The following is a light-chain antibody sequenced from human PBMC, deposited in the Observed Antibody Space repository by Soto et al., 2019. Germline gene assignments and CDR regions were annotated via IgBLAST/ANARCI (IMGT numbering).Light chain of an antibody. Sequence: ESVLTQSPATLSLSPGERVTLSCRASPSVSNSLAWYQHKPGQAPRLLIYDAFNRATGVPTRFSGSGSGTDFTLTISSLEPEDFAVYYCQQRNRWPPVTFGGGTRVAIK. CDR2: DAF. CDR1: PSVSNS. V-gene: IGKV3-11*01. J-gene: IGKJ4*01. CDR3: QQRNRWPPVT.